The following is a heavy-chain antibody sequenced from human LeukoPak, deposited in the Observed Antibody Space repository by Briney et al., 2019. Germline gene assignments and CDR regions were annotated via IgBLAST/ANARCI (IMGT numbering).Heavy chain of an antibody. D-gene: IGHD6-19*01. V-gene: IGHV3-11*06. J-gene: IGHJ5*02. CDR3: ARGSSQWLAKVRYNWFEL. CDR2: ISSSSSYT. Sequence: GGSLRLSCAASGFTFSDYYMSWIRQAPGKGLEWVSYISSSSSYTNYADSVKGRFTISRDNAKNSLYLQMNSLRAEDTAVYYCARGSSQWLAKVRYNWFELWGQGTLVTVSS. CDR1: GFTFSDYY.